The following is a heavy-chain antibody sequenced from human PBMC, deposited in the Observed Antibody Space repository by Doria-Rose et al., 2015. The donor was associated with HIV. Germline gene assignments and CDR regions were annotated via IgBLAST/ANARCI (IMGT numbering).Heavy chain of an antibody. D-gene: IGHD6-13*01. CDR3: ARIKSSRWYHKYYFDF. J-gene: IGHJ4*02. CDR1: GVSLSSPGMG. CDR2: IFSDDER. V-gene: IGHV2-26*01. Sequence: SGPVLVKPTKTLTLTCTVSGVSLSSPGMGVSWIRQPPGKALEWLANIFSDDERSYKTSLKSRLTISRGTSKSQVVLTMTDMDPVDTATYYCARIKSSRWYHKYYFDFWGQGTLVIVSA.